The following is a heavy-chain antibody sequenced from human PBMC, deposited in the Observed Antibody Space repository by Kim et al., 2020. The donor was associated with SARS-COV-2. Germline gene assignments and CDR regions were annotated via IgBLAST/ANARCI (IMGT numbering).Heavy chain of an antibody. D-gene: IGHD2-8*01. J-gene: IGHJ4*02. Sequence: GESLRLSCAASGFPFSDYSMSWGRQAPGRGLEWVSSINSNSDQIYYADSVKGRFTNSRDNAKNSLYLQMDSLRAEDTAIYYCTRLLNGHFNYWGQGVLVTVSS. CDR1: GFPFSDYS. CDR3: TRLLNGHFNY. V-gene: IGHV3-21*04. CDR2: INSNSDQI.